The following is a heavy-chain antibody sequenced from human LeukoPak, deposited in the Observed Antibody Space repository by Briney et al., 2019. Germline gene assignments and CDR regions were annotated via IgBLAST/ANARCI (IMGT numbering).Heavy chain of an antibody. V-gene: IGHV1-2*02. Sequence: ASVKVSCKASGYTFTGYYMHWVRQAPGQGLEWMGWINPNSGGTNYAQKFQGRVTMTRDTSISTAYMELSRLRSDDTAVYYCARSPGGNTIKNRFQPWGQGTLVTVSS. CDR2: INPNSGGT. CDR1: GYTFTGYY. J-gene: IGHJ5*02. CDR3: ARSPGGNTIKNRFQP. D-gene: IGHD3-3*01.